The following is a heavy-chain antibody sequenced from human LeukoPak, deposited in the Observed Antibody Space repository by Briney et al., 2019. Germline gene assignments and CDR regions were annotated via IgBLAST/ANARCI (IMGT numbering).Heavy chain of an antibody. J-gene: IGHJ3*02. CDR1: GFTFSSYG. V-gene: IGHV3-30*03. CDR2: ISYDGSNK. Sequence: TGGSLRLSCAASGFTFSSYGMHWVRQAPGKGLEWVAVISYDGSNKYYADSVKGRFTISRDNSKNTLYLQMDSLRAEDTAVYYCARGGIITSYAFEIWGQGAMVTVSS. D-gene: IGHD1-26*01. CDR3: ARGGIITSYAFEI.